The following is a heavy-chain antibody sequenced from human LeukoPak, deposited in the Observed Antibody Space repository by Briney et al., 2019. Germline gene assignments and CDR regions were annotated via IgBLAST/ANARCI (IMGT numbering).Heavy chain of an antibody. CDR2: ISSSSTYT. V-gene: IGHV3-11*06. CDR3: ARDSGGLDY. CDR1: GFTFSDYF. D-gene: IGHD4-23*01. Sequence: GGSLRLSCAASGFTFSDYFMSWIRQAPGKGLEWVSYISSSSTYTNHADSVKGRFTISRDNSKNTLYLQMNSLRAGDTAVYYCARDSGGLDYWGQGTLVTVSS. J-gene: IGHJ4*02.